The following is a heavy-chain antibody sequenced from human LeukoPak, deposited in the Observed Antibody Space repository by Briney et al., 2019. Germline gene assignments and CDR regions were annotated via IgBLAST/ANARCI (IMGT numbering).Heavy chain of an antibody. CDR3: ARHRGSRPHANYNGFDY. Sequence: GESLKISCKGSGYSFANFWIGWVRQLPVKGLEWMGVIFPGDSNIKYSPSFRGQVTISVDKSTNTANLQWSSLRASDTATYYCARHRGSRPHANYNGFDYWGQGTLVLVSS. D-gene: IGHD4/OR15-4a*01. V-gene: IGHV5-51*01. CDR1: GYSFANFW. CDR2: IFPGDSNI. J-gene: IGHJ4*02.